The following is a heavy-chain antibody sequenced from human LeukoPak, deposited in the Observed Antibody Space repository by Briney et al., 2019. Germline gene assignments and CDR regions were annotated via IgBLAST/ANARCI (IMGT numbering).Heavy chain of an antibody. Sequence: PGRSLRLSCAASGFTFDDYAMHWVRQAPGKGLEWVSGISWNSGSIGYADSVKGRFTISRDNAKNSLYLQMNSLRAEDTAVYYCARAYGSGSYFQNNWFDPWGQGTLVTVSS. D-gene: IGHD3-10*01. CDR1: GFTFDDYA. V-gene: IGHV3-9*01. CDR2: ISWNSGSI. J-gene: IGHJ5*02. CDR3: ARAYGSGSYFQNNWFDP.